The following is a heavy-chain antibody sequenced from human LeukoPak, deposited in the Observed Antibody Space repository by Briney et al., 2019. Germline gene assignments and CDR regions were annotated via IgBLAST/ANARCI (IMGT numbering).Heavy chain of an antibody. V-gene: IGHV3-21*01. CDR2: ISSSSSYI. Sequence: NPGGSLRLSCAASGFTFSSYSMNWVRQAPGKGLEWVSSISSSSSYIYYADSVKGRFTISRDNAKNSLYLQMNSLRAEDTAVYYCAKTQSGGSLRYYGMDVWGQGTTVTVSS. D-gene: IGHD2-15*01. CDR3: AKTQSGGSLRYYGMDV. J-gene: IGHJ6*02. CDR1: GFTFSSYS.